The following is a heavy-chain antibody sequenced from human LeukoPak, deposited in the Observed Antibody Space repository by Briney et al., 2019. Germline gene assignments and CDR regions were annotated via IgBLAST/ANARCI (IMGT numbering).Heavy chain of an antibody. V-gene: IGHV3-74*01. D-gene: IGHD2/OR15-2a*01. CDR3: VSFYETY. CDR2: INSDGSWT. J-gene: IGHJ4*02. Sequence: GGSLRLSCAASGNYWMHWVRQVPGKGLVWVSHINSDGSWTSYADSVKGRFTISKDNAKNTVYLQMNSLRAEDTAVYCCVSFYETYWGRGTLVTVSS. CDR1: GNYW.